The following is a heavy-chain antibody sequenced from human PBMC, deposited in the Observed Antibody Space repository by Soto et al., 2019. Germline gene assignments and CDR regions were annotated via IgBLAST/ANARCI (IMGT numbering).Heavy chain of an antibody. CDR1: GFTFSSYS. CDR3: ARVPSYYYYMDV. V-gene: IGHV3-48*01. Sequence: GGSLRLSCAASGFTFSSYSMNWVRQAPGKGLEWVSYISSSSSTIYYADSVKGRFTISRDNAKNSLYLQMNSLRAEDTAVYYCARVPSYYYYMDVWGKGTTVTVSS. J-gene: IGHJ6*03. CDR2: ISSSSSTI.